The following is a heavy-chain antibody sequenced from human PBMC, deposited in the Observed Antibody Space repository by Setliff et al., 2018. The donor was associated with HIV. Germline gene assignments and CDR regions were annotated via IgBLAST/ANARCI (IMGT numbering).Heavy chain of an antibody. Sequence: GGSLRLSCAASGFTFSDYWMSWVRQAPGKGLEWVANIKQDGSEKYYVESVKGRFTISRDNAKNSLYLQMNSLRVEDTAVYYCVRTGLGLREVLSPGVWGTGTTVTSPQ. V-gene: IGHV3-7*03. CDR3: VRTGLGLREVLSPGV. CDR1: GFTFSDYW. D-gene: IGHD3-10*01. J-gene: IGHJ6*04. CDR2: IKQDGSEK.